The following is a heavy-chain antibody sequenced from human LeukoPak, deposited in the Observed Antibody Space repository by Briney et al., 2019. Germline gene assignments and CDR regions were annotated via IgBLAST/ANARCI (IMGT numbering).Heavy chain of an antibody. J-gene: IGHJ4*02. CDR2: MNPNNDDT. Sequence: GASVTVSCKASGYTFTNYDINWVRQAPGQGLQGLGWMNPNNDDTDYAPKFQDRVTLTWNTSINTAYMELSSLRSEDTAVYYCARAVHDYDSDGYYFGYYFDSWGQGTLVTVSS. CDR3: ARAVHDYDSDGYYFGYYFDS. D-gene: IGHD3-22*01. CDR1: GYTFTNYD. V-gene: IGHV1-8*01.